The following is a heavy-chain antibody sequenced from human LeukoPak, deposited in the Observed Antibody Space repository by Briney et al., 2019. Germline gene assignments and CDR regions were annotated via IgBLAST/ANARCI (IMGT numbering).Heavy chain of an antibody. CDR3: AAGALVRGYYYYGMDV. CDR2: IVVGSGNT. Sequence: GASVKVSCKVSGYTLTELSMHWVRQARGQRLEWIGWIVVGSGNTNYAQKFQERVTITRDMSTSTAYMELSSLRSEDTAVYYCAAGALVRGYYYYGMDVWGQGTTVTVSS. D-gene: IGHD6-6*01. CDR1: GYTLTELS. V-gene: IGHV1-58*02. J-gene: IGHJ6*02.